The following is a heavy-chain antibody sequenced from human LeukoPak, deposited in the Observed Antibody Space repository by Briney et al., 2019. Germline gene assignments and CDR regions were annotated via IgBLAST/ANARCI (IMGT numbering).Heavy chain of an antibody. J-gene: IGHJ4*02. D-gene: IGHD3-3*01. V-gene: IGHV3-30*18. CDR3: AKDLNYDFWSGLGN. CDR2: ISYDGTNK. CDR1: GFTFSSYG. Sequence: PGGSLRLSCAVSGFTFSSYGMHWARRAPGKGLEWMAVISYDGTNKYYADSVKGRFTISRDNSKNTLYLQMNSLRAEDTAVYYCAKDLNYDFWSGLGNWGQGTLVTVSS.